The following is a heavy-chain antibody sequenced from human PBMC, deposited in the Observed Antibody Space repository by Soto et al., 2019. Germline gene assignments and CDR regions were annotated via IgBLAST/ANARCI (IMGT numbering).Heavy chain of an antibody. CDR1: GDSISTYY. V-gene: IGHV4-59*08. D-gene: IGHD7-27*01. Sequence: QVQLQESGPGLVKPSETLSLTCTVSGDSISTYYWTWIRQSPGKGLEWIAFIYYGGSTNYNPSLKSRVTISVDTSKNPFSLKLNSVTAADTAVYSCARPGRDWGSLDYWGQGTLVTVSS. J-gene: IGHJ4*02. CDR3: ARPGRDWGSLDY. CDR2: IYYGGST.